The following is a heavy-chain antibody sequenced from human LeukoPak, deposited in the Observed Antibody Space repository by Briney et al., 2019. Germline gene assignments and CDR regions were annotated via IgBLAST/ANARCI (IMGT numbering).Heavy chain of an antibody. CDR3: ARSSDCGGDCYLEAYFDY. J-gene: IGHJ4*02. CDR1: GFTFSSYG. CDR2: ISYDGSNK. V-gene: IGHV3-30*03. Sequence: PGRSLRLSCAASGFTFSSYGMHWVRQAPGKGLEWVAVISYDGSNKYYADSVKGRFTISRDNSKNTLYLQMNSLRAEDTAVYYCARSSDCGGDCYLEAYFDYWGQGTLVTVSS. D-gene: IGHD2-21*02.